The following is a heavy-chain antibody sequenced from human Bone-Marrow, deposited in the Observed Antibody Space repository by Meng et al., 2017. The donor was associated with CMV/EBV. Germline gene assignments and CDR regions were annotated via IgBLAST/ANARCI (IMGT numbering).Heavy chain of an antibody. CDR3: ARGRPTSGWYSDY. CDR2: VHTSGTT. Sequence: QVQLQESGPGLVKPSETLSLTCTVSGGSIRSYYWSWIRQPAGKGLEWIGGVHTSGTTSYNPSLKSRITMSVDTPKNQFYLKLTSVTAADTAVYYCARGRPTSGWYSDYWGQGTLVTASS. D-gene: IGHD6-19*01. V-gene: IGHV4-4*07. CDR1: GGSIRSYY. J-gene: IGHJ4*02.